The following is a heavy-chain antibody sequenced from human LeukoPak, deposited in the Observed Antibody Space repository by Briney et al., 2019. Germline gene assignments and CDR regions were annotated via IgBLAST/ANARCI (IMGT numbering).Heavy chain of an antibody. CDR1: GFTVSSNY. D-gene: IGHD2-15*01. Sequence: GGSLRLSCAASGFTVSSNYMSWVRQAPGKGLEWVANINRDGSEKNYVDSVKGRFTISRDNAKNSLYLQMDSLRAEDTAVYYCATKATPARANPFDYWGQGTLATVSS. CDR2: INRDGSEK. CDR3: ATKATPARANPFDY. J-gene: IGHJ4*02. V-gene: IGHV3-7*01.